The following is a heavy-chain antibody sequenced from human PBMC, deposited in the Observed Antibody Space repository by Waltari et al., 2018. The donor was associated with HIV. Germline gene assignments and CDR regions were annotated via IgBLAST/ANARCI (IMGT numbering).Heavy chain of an antibody. CDR3: AREMATVYVDY. V-gene: IGHV3-21*01. J-gene: IGHJ4*02. CDR2: IASSSSSYI. D-gene: IGHD5-12*01. Sequence: EVQLVESGGGLVKPGGSLRLSCAASGFTFSSYIMNWVRQAPGKWLEWVSSIASSSSSYIYYAESVRGRFTISRDNAKNSLYLQMSSLRAEDTAVYYCAREMATVYVDYWGQGTLVTVSP. CDR1: GFTFSSYI.